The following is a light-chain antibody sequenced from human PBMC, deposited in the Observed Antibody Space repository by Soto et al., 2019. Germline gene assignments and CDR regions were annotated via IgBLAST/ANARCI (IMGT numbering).Light chain of an antibody. J-gene: IGKJ1*01. CDR2: AAS. CDR3: QQYGNSPWT. Sequence: TLSLSPGERATLSCRASQTVRNSYVAWYQHKPGQAPRVLIHAASSRTTGIPDRFSGSASGTEFTLTISRLEPEDFAVYYCQQYGNSPWTFGQGTKVDI. V-gene: IGKV3-20*01. CDR1: QTVRNSY.